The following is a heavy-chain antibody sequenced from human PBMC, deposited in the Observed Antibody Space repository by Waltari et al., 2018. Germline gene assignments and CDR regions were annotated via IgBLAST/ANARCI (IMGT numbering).Heavy chain of an antibody. V-gene: IGHV4-39*01. D-gene: IGHD3-10*01. J-gene: IGHJ6*03. CDR2: IYYSGST. CDR1: VGSISSSSYY. CDR3: ASLYGSGSYLDYYYYYYMDV. Sequence: QLQLQESGPGLVKPSATLSLTCTVSVGSISSSSYYWRWIRQPPGKGREWIGSIYYSGSTYYNQSLKSRVTISVDTSKNQFSLKRSSVTAADTAVYYCASLYGSGSYLDYYYYYYMDVWGKGTTVTVSS.